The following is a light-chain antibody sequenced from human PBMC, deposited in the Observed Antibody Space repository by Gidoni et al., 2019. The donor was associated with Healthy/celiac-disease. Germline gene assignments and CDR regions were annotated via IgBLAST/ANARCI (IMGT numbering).Light chain of an antibody. CDR2: EDN. CDR1: SGSIASNY. Sequence: NFMLTQPHSVSESPGTTVTISCTRSSGSIASNYVQWYQQRPGSSPNTVIYEDNQRPSGVPDRFSGSIDSSSNSAPLTISGLKTEDEADYYCQSYDSSRWVFGGGTKLTVL. V-gene: IGLV6-57*01. CDR3: QSYDSSRWV. J-gene: IGLJ3*02.